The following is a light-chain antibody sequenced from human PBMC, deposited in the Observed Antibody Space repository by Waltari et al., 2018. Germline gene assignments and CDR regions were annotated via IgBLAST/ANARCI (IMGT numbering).Light chain of an antibody. Sequence: DIVMTQSPDSLAVSLGERATINCKSSQSVLYSSNNKIYLAWYQQKPGQPPKLIIYWAATRESGVPDRFSGSGSGTDFTLTISSLQAEDVAVYYCQQYYSTPRTFGQGTKVEIK. J-gene: IGKJ1*01. V-gene: IGKV4-1*01. CDR3: QQYYSTPRT. CDR2: WAA. CDR1: QSVLYSSNNKIY.